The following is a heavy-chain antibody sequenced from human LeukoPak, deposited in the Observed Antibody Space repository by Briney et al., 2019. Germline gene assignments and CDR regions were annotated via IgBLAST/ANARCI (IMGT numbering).Heavy chain of an antibody. CDR2: IRYDGSNK. V-gene: IGHV3-30*02. CDR3: ANHVGTTVVTHFDY. J-gene: IGHJ4*02. CDR1: GFTFTTYG. Sequence: GGSLRLSCAASGFTFTTYGMHWVRQAPGKGLEWVAFIRYDGSNKYYADSVKGRFTISRDNSKNTLYLQMNSLRAEDTAVYYCANHVGTTVVTHFDYWGQGTLVTVSS. D-gene: IGHD4-23*01.